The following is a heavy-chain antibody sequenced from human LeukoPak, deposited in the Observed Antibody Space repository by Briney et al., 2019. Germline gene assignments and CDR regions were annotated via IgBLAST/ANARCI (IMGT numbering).Heavy chain of an antibody. Sequence: SETLSLTCTVSGGSINSYYWSWIRQPPGKGLEWIGYIYYSGSTNYNPSLKSRVTISVDTSKNQFSLMLNSVTAADTAVYYCARDKFNWNDGYFDYWGQGSLVTVSS. CDR3: ARDKFNWNDGYFDY. J-gene: IGHJ4*02. D-gene: IGHD1-20*01. CDR2: IYYSGST. V-gene: IGHV4-59*01. CDR1: GGSINSYY.